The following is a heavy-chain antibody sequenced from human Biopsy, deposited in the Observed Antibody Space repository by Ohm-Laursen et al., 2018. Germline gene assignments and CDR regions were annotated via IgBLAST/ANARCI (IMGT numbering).Heavy chain of an antibody. V-gene: IGHV4-59*08. CDR2: IYYSGSI. D-gene: IGHD2-2*02. J-gene: IGHJ6*02. Sequence: GTLSLTCTVSGGSVNSYSWSWIRQPPGKGLEWIGYIYYSGSINYNPSLKGRVTISLDKSKNQFSLKLSSVTAADTAVYYCASMPAAIHEPNYSYYGMHVWGQGTTVTVSS. CDR3: ASMPAAIHEPNYSYYGMHV. CDR1: GGSVNSYS.